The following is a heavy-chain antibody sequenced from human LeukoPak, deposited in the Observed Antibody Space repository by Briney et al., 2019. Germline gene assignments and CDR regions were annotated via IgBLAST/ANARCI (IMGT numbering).Heavy chain of an antibody. CDR2: MNPNSGNT. CDR1: GYTFTSYD. V-gene: IGHV1-8*01. D-gene: IGHD3-10*01. Sequence: GASVKVSCKASGYTFTSYDINWVRQATGQGLEWMGWMNPNSGNTGYAQKFQGRVTMTRNTSISTAYMELSSLRSEDTAVYYCARGRLRITMVQGVPPGYNWFDPWGQGTLVTVSS. CDR3: ARGRLRITMVQGVPPGYNWFDP. J-gene: IGHJ5*02.